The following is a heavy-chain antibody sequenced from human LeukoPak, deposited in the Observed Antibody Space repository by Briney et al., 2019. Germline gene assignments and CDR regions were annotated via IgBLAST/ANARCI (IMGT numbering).Heavy chain of an antibody. Sequence: PSETLSLTCTVSGGSISSYYWSWIRQPPGKGLEWIGYIYYSGSTNYNPSLKSRVTISVDTSKNQFSLKLSSVTAAGTAVYYCARWGYYDSSGYYYVGYFQHWGQGTLVTVSS. CDR2: IYYSGST. CDR1: GGSISSYY. D-gene: IGHD3-22*01. CDR3: ARWGYYDSSGYYYVGYFQH. J-gene: IGHJ1*01. V-gene: IGHV4-59*01.